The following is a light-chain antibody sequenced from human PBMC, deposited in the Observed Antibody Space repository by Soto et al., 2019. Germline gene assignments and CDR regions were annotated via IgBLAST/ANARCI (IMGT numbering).Light chain of an antibody. CDR2: EVS. J-gene: IGLJ1*01. Sequence: QSVLTQPPSASGSPGQSVTIPCTGTSSDVGGYNYVSWYQQHPGKARKLMIYEVSKRPSGVPDRFSGSKSGNTASLTVSGLQAEDEADYYCSSYAGSKTVFGTGTKVTVL. CDR3: SSYAGSKTV. V-gene: IGLV2-8*01. CDR1: SSDVGGYNY.